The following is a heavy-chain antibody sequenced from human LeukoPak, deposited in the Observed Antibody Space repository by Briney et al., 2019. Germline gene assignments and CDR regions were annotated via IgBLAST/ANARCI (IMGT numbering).Heavy chain of an antibody. V-gene: IGHV1-46*01. Sequence: ASVKVSCKASGYTFTSYYMHWVRQAPGQGLEWMGIINPSGGSTSYAQKFQGRVTMTRDMSTSTVYMELSSLRSEDTAVYYCARDRLTMTQRGTNWFDPWGQGTLVTVSS. J-gene: IGHJ5*02. CDR2: INPSGGST. CDR1: GYTFTSYY. CDR3: ARDRLTMTQRGTNWFDP. D-gene: IGHD3-22*01.